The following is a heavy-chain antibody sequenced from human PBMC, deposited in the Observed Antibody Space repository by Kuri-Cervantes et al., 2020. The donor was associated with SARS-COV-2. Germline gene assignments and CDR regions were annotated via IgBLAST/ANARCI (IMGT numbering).Heavy chain of an antibody. Sequence: GGSLRLSCAASGFTFSSYDMHWVRQATGKGLEWVSAIGTAGDTYYPGSVKGRFTTSRDNAKNSLYLQMNSLRAEDTAVYYCARDPYVWGSYAPLDYWGQGTLVTVSS. CDR1: GFTFSSYD. V-gene: IGHV3-13*01. CDR2: IGTAGDT. CDR3: ARDPYVWGSYAPLDY. D-gene: IGHD3-16*01. J-gene: IGHJ4*02.